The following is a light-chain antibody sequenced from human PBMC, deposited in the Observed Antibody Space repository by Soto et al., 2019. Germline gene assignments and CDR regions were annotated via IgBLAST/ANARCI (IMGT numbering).Light chain of an antibody. CDR1: SSDVGGYNY. V-gene: IGLV2-14*01. CDR2: DVS. J-gene: IGLJ2*01. CDR3: SSYTSSSTGV. Sequence: QSVLTQPASVSGSPGQSITISCTGTSSDVGGYNYVSWYQQHPGKAPKLMIYDVSNRPSGVSNRFSGSKSGNTASLTISGLQAEDEADYYCSSYTSSSTGVFGGGT.